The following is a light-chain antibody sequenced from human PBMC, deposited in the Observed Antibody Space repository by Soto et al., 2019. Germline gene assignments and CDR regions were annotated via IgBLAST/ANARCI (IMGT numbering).Light chain of an antibody. V-gene: IGKV3-15*01. CDR3: QQYNNWPPVVWT. J-gene: IGKJ1*01. Sequence: EIVMTQSPATLSVSPGERATLSCRASQSVSSNLAWYQQKPGQAPRLLIYGASTRATGIPARFSGSGSGTEFTLTISSLQSEDFALYYCQQYNNWPPVVWTFGQGTKVEIK. CDR1: QSVSSN. CDR2: GAS.